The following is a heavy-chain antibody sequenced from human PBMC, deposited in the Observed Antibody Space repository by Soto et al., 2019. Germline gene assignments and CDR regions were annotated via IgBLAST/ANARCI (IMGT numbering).Heavy chain of an antibody. Sequence: PGGSLRLSCAASGFTFSSYGMHWVRQAPGKGLEWVAVISYDGSNKYYADSVKGRFTISRDNSKNTLYLQMNSLRAEDTAVYYCEKDDSVTIFGVVIMYYYYGMDVWGQGTTVTVSS. CDR1: GFTFSSYG. D-gene: IGHD3-3*01. J-gene: IGHJ6*02. CDR3: EKDDSVTIFGVVIMYYYYGMDV. V-gene: IGHV3-30*18. CDR2: ISYDGSNK.